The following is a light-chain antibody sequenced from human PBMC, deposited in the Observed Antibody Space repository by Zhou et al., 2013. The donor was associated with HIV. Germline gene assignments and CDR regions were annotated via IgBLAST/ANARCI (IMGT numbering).Light chain of an antibody. CDR3: QQYGTSPGWT. Sequence: EIVLTQSPGTLSLAPGKRATLSCMASQDLSINSLAWYQQKPGQPPRLLIYGASSRATGVPDRFSGSESGTDFTLTISRLEPEDFAVYYCQQYGTSPGWTFGQGTKVEIK. CDR2: GAS. J-gene: IGKJ1*01. V-gene: IGKV3-20*01. CDR1: QDLSINS.